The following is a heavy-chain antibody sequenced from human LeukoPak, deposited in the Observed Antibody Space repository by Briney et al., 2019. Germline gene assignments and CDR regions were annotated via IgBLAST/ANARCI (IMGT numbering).Heavy chain of an antibody. CDR1: GFTFSDYY. CDR2: IKPDDTEK. CDR3: VTHEVTVITRSTFDN. J-gene: IGHJ4*02. V-gene: IGHV3-7*01. D-gene: IGHD4-23*01. Sequence: GGSLRLSCTASGFTFSDYYMSWIRQTPGKGLEWVANIKPDDTEKYYGNSVKGRFTILRDNAKNSVYLQMNSLRAEDTAVYYCVTHEVTVITRSTFDNWGQGTLVTVSS.